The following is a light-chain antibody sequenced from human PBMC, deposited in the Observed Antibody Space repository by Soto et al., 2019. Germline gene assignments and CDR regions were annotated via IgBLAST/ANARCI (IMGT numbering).Light chain of an antibody. CDR2: GAS. CDR1: QTVASN. Sequence: EIVMTQSPATLSVSPGERAILSRRASQTVASNVAWYQQKPGRAPRLLIHGASTRATGVSARFSGSGSGTEFTLTISSLQSEDFAVYYCQQYHNWPPQYTFGQGTKLQIK. J-gene: IGKJ2*01. CDR3: QQYHNWPPQYT. V-gene: IGKV3-15*01.